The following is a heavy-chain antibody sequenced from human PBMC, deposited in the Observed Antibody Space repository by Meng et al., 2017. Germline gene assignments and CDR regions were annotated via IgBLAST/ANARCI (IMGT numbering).Heavy chain of an antibody. V-gene: IGHV4-61*01. CDR3: ARVKITGTTRSIDY. J-gene: IGHJ4*02. Sequence: VQLQESGTGLVRPSETLSLTCTVSGGSVSSGSYYWSWIRQPPGKGLEWIGYIYYSGSTNYNPSLKSRVTISVDTSKNQFSLKLSSVTAADTAVYYCARVKITGTTRSIDYWGQGTLVTVSS. CDR1: GGSVSSGSYY. CDR2: IYYSGST. D-gene: IGHD1-7*01.